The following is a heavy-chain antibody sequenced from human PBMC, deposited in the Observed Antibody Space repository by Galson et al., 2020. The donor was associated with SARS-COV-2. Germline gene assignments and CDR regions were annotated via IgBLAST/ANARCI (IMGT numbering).Heavy chain of an antibody. CDR1: GFTFSNYG. D-gene: IGHD3-10*01. CDR3: ARDLYGSGKYVDY. J-gene: IGHJ4*02. Sequence: LSLTCAASGFTFSNYGIHWVRQAPGKGLEWVAVIWYDGSHKYYADSVKGRFTISRDDSKNTMYLQMNSLRAEDTAVYYCARDLYGSGKYVDYWGQGTLVTVSS. V-gene: IGHV3-33*01. CDR2: IWYDGSHK.